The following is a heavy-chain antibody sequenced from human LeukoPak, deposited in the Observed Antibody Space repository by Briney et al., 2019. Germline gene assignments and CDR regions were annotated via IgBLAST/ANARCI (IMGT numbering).Heavy chain of an antibody. CDR3: ARFFRYCGSSTSCYANWFDP. Sequence: PSETLSLTCTVSGGSISSGGYYWGWIRQPPGKGLEWIGSIYYSGSTYYNPSLKSRVTISVDTSKNQFSLKLSSVTAADTAVYYCARFFRYCGSSTSCYANWFDPWGQGTLVTVSS. V-gene: IGHV4-39*07. D-gene: IGHD2-2*01. CDR1: GGSISSGGYY. J-gene: IGHJ5*02. CDR2: IYYSGST.